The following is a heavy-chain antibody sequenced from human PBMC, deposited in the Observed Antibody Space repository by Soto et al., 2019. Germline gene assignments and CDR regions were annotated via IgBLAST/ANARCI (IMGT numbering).Heavy chain of an antibody. D-gene: IGHD5-12*01. V-gene: IGHV3-11*04. J-gene: IGHJ4*02. Sequence: PWGSLRLSCAASGFTFSDYYMSWIRQTPGKGLEWLSYITESGHAAEYADSVRGRFTISRDNNKNSLYLQMNSLRVDDTGVYYCARAIRGYGAYGGYLGQGTLVTVSS. CDR2: ITESGHAA. CDR3: ARAIRGYGAYGGY. CDR1: GFTFSDYY.